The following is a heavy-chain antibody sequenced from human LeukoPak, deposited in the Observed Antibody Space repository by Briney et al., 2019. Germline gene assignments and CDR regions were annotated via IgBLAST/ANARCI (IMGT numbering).Heavy chain of an antibody. J-gene: IGHJ4*02. CDR3: AREPNWNDEKTFDY. D-gene: IGHD1-1*01. CDR1: GYTFTSYG. Sequence: GASVKVSCKASGYTFTSYGISWVRQAPGQGLEWMGWISAYNGNTNYAQKLQGRVTMTTDTSTSTAYMELRNLRSDDTAVYYCAREPNWNDEKTFDYWGQETLVTVSS. V-gene: IGHV1-18*01. CDR2: ISAYNGNT.